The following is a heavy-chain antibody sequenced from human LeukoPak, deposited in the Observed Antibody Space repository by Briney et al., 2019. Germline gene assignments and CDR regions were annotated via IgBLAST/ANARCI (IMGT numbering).Heavy chain of an antibody. CDR2: IKQDGSEK. J-gene: IGHJ5*01. CDR1: GFTFSSYW. D-gene: IGHD5-12*01. CDR3: APQQAYSPYNWFDP. V-gene: IGHV3-7*01. Sequence: GGSLRLSCAASGFTFSSYWMSWVRQAPGKGLEWVANIKQDGSEKYYVDSVKGRFTISRDNAENTLYLQMNSLRAEDTGVYYCAPQQAYSPYNWFDPWGQGTLVTVSS.